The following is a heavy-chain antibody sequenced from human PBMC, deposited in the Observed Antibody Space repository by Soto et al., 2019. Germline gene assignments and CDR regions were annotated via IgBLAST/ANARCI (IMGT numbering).Heavy chain of an antibody. CDR2: ISGIGGST. V-gene: IGHV3-23*01. CDR3: AKLTERELFNFDY. J-gene: IGHJ4*02. D-gene: IGHD1-26*01. CDR1: GFTFSSYA. Sequence: GGSLRLSCAASGFTFSSYAMSWVRQAPGKGLEWVSAISGIGGSTYYADSVKGRFTISRDNSKNTLYLQMNSLRAEATAVYYCAKLTERELFNFDYWGQGTLVTVSS.